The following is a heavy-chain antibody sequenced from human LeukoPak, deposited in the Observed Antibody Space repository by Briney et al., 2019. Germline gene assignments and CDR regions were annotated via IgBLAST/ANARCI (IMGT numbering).Heavy chain of an antibody. CDR3: ARGGRFCAAGSCYPNWFVP. D-gene: IGHD2-15*01. J-gene: IGHJ5*02. V-gene: IGHV4-30-4*01. CDR2: IYYSGSV. Sequence: SQTLSLTCSVSGGSISSGDYYWSWIRQSPEKGLEWIGFIYYSGSVFYNPSLKSRLAISVDSSVNQFSLTLTSVTAADTAAYYCARGGRFCAAGSCYPNWFVPWGQGTLVTVSS. CDR1: GGSISSGDYY.